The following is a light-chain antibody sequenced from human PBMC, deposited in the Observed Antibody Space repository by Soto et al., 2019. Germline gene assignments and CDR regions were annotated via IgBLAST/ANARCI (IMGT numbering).Light chain of an antibody. CDR1: QSVRSN. CDR3: KQYGSSPT. Sequence: AMTQSPVTLSLSPGDSATLSCRASQSVRSNLAWYQQKPGQAPRLLIYGASTRATGIQARFSGSGSGTEFTLTIRSLQSEDFAVYYCKQYGSSPTCGGGTKVDIK. CDR2: GAS. V-gene: IGKV3D-15*02. J-gene: IGKJ4*01.